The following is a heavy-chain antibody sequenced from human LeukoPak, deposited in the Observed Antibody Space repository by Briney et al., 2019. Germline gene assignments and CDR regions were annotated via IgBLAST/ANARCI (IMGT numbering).Heavy chain of an antibody. J-gene: IGHJ5*02. Sequence: GGSPRLSCAASGFTFSSYGIHWVRQAPGKGLEWVAFIRYDGSNKYYADSVKGRFTVSRDNSKNTLYLQMNTLRAEDTAVYYCAKDHCSSTSCYGSWFDPWGQGTLVTVSS. CDR1: GFTFSSYG. CDR3: AKDHCSSTSCYGSWFDP. V-gene: IGHV3-30*02. D-gene: IGHD2-2*01. CDR2: IRYDGSNK.